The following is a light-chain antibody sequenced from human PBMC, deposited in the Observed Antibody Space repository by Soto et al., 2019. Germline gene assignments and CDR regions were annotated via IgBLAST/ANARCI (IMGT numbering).Light chain of an antibody. V-gene: IGLV2-14*01. CDR3: SSYTSSSPYV. Sequence: QSVLTQPASVSASPGQSITISCTGTSSDIGTYNYVSWFQQYPGKAPKLMLYEVNNRPSGVSDRFSGSESGNTASLTISGLQAEDDADYYCSSYTSSSPYVFGTGTKVTV. J-gene: IGLJ1*01. CDR2: EVN. CDR1: SSDIGTYNY.